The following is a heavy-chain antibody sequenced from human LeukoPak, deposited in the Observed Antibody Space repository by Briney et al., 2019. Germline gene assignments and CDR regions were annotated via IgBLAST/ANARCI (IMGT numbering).Heavy chain of an antibody. D-gene: IGHD3-22*01. CDR3: ARHYYDSGGYNSAFDY. CDR1: GYTFTGYY. V-gene: IGHV1-18*04. CDR2: ISAYNGDT. Sequence: ASVKVSCKASGYTFTGYYIHWVRQAPGQGLEWLGWISAYNGDTNYAQKLQGRVTMTTDTSTGTAYMELRSLRSDDTAVYYCARHYYDSGGYNSAFDYWGQGTLVTVSS. J-gene: IGHJ4*02.